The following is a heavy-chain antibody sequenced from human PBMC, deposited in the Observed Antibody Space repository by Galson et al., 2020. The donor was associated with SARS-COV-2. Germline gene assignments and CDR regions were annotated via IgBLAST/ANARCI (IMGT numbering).Heavy chain of an antibody. D-gene: IGHD2-15*01. Sequence: SETLSLTCAVYGWSFRNYYWPWIRQSPEKGLEWLGQINHRGSSNYNPSLKSRVAMFVDEYKNQFSLGLSSVTAADTAVYYCARGAEDRRNIVVVPYYDSYMDVWGSGTTVTVSS. V-gene: IGHV4-34*01. CDR3: ARGAEDRRNIVVVPYYDSYMDV. CDR2: INHRGSS. CDR1: GWSFRNYY. J-gene: IGHJ6*03.